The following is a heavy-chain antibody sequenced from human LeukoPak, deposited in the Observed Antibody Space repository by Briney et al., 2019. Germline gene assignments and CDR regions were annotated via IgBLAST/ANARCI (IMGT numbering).Heavy chain of an antibody. CDR2: IWYDGSNK. V-gene: IGHV3-33*01. J-gene: IGHJ4*02. CDR3: AREGPRGNSQFDY. CDR1: GFTFSSYG. D-gene: IGHD2/OR15-2a*01. Sequence: GGSLSLSCAASGFTFSSYGMHWVRQAPGKGLEWVALIWYDGSNKYYADSVKGRLTISRDNSKNTLYLQMNSLRAEDTAVYYCAREGPRGNSQFDYWGQGTLVTVSS.